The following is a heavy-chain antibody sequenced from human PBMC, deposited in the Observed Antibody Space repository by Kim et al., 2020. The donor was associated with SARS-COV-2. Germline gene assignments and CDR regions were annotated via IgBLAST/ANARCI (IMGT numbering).Heavy chain of an antibody. V-gene: IGHV3-23*01. CDR3: AIDHHWLVLFGLDV. D-gene: IGHD6-19*01. Sequence: GGSLRLSCAASGFIFSTYAMSWVRQAPGKGLEWVSGINSSGGSTYYADSVKGRFTISRDNSKNTLFLQMNSLRAEDTAVYYCAIDHHWLVLFGLDVWGQGTTVTVSS. J-gene: IGHJ6*02. CDR2: INSSGGST. CDR1: GFIFSTYA.